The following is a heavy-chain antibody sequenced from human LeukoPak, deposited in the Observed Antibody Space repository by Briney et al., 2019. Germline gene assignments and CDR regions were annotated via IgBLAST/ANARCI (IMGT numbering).Heavy chain of an antibody. CDR1: GYTFTGYY. V-gene: IGHV1-2*02. Sequence: GASVKVSCKASGYTFTGYYMHWVRQAPGQGLEWMGWINSNSGGTNYAQKFQGRVTMTRDTSISTAYMELSRLRSDDTAVYYCAHNYYDSSGYYYAFDPWGQGTLVTVSS. CDR3: AHNYYDSSGYYYAFDP. D-gene: IGHD3-22*01. J-gene: IGHJ5*02. CDR2: INSNSGGT.